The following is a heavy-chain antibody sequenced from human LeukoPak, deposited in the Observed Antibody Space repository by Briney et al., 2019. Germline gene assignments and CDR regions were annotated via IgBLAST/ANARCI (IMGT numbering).Heavy chain of an antibody. CDR1: GFTFISYD. V-gene: IGHV3-48*03. CDR3: ARDSGVRSPR. Sequence: EGSLRLSCAASGFTFISYDMHWVRQAPGKGLEWVSYISSSGNTIYYADSVKGRFTVSRDNAKNSLYLQMNSLRAEDTAVYYCARDSGVRSPRWGQGTLVTVSS. D-gene: IGHD2-8*01. J-gene: IGHJ4*02. CDR2: ISSSGNTI.